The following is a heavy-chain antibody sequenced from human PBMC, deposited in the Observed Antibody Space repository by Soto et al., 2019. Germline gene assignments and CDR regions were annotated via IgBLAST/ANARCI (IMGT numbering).Heavy chain of an antibody. V-gene: IGHV1-3*05. CDR1: GYTFTSYA. Sequence: QVQLVQSGAEEKKPGASVKVSCKASGYTFTSYAMHWVRQAPGKRLEWMGWINAGNGNTKYSQKFQGRVTITRDTSASTSYMGLISLRSEDTAVYYCARSIVVVTALDYWGQGTLFTVSS. CDR2: INAGNGNT. CDR3: ARSIVVVTALDY. D-gene: IGHD2-21*02. J-gene: IGHJ4*02.